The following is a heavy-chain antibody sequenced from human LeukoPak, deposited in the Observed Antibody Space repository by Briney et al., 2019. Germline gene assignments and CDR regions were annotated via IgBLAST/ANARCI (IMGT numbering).Heavy chain of an antibody. D-gene: IGHD2-15*01. CDR2: ITGSGGVT. V-gene: IGHV3-23*01. CDR1: GFTFSSYA. Sequence: PGGSLRLSCAASGFTFSSYAMNWVRQTPGKGLEWVSTITGSGGVTYYADSVKGRFTISRDNSKNTLYLQMNSLRVEDTAVYYCAKVGGGSYFDYWGQGTLVTVSS. J-gene: IGHJ4*02. CDR3: AKVGGGSYFDY.